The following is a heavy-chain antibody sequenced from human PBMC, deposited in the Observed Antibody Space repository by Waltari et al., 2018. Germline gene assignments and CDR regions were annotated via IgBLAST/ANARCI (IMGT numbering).Heavy chain of an antibody. CDR2: IYYSGST. J-gene: IGHJ3*02. V-gene: IGHV4-31*03. D-gene: IGHD6-19*01. Sequence: QVQLQESGPGLVKPSQTLSLTCTVSGGSISSGGYYWSWIRQHPGKGLEWIGYIYYSGSTYYNPSLKSRVTISVDTSKNQFSLKLSSMTASDTAVYYCASGSSGWYADAFDIWGQGTMVTVSS. CDR1: GGSISSGGYY. CDR3: ASGSSGWYADAFDI.